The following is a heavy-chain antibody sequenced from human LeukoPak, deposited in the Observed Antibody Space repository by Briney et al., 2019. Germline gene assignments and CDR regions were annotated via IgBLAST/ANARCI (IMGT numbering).Heavy chain of an antibody. Sequence: GGSLRLSCAASGFTFDGHAMHWVRQAPGKGLEWVSVISGDGDRTYYADSVKGRFTVSRDNSKNSLCLQLNSLRSEDTALYYCAKDARLIHLWSIVYYYYYMDDWGKGTAVTVSS. J-gene: IGHJ6*03. D-gene: IGHD5-18*01. CDR3: AKDARLIHLWSIVYYYYYMDD. V-gene: IGHV3-43*02. CDR1: GFTFDGHA. CDR2: ISGDGDRT.